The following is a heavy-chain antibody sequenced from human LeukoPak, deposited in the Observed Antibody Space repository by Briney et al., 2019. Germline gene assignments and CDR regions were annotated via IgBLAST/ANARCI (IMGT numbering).Heavy chain of an antibody. CDR3: ARDDFWSGYSPIYYFDY. V-gene: IGHV3-21*01. D-gene: IGHD3-3*01. J-gene: IGHJ4*02. CDR1: GFTFSSYS. CDR2: ISSSSSYI. Sequence: GGSLRLSCAASGFTFSSYSMNWVRQAPGKGLEWLSSISSSSSYIYYADSVKGRFTISRDNAKNSLYLQMNSLRAEDTAVYYCARDDFWSGYSPIYYFDYWGQGTLVTVSS.